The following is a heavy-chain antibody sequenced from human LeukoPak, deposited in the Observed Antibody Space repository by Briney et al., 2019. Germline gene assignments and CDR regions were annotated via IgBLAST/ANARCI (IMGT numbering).Heavy chain of an antibody. Sequence: GGSLRLSCAASGFTFSSYGMHWVRQAPGKGLEWVAVIWYDGSNKYYADSVKGRFTISRDNSKNTLYLQMNSLRAEDTAPYYCAKSVAIYFYYGLDVWGQGTTVSVSS. CDR2: IWYDGSNK. CDR1: GFTFSSYG. D-gene: IGHD3-3*01. V-gene: IGHV3-33*06. CDR3: AKSVAIYFYYGLDV. J-gene: IGHJ6*02.